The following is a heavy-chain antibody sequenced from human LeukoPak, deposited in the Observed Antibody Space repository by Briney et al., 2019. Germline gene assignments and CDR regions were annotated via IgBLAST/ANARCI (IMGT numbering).Heavy chain of an antibody. Sequence: GGSLRLSCAASGFTFSSYSMNWVRQAPGKGLEWVSYISSSSSYTDYADSVKGRFTISRDNAKNSLNLQMNSLRAEDTAVYYCARDSGYSGYSDYWGQGTLVTVSS. D-gene: IGHD5-12*01. J-gene: IGHJ4*02. CDR2: ISSSSSYT. CDR1: GFTFSSYS. CDR3: ARDSGYSGYSDY. V-gene: IGHV3-21*05.